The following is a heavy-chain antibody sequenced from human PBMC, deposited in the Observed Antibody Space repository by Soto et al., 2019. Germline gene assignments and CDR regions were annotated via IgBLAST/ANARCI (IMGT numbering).Heavy chain of an antibody. J-gene: IGHJ4*02. Sequence: SVKVSCKASGFTFTSSAVQWVRQARGQRLEWIGWIVVGSGNTNYAQKFQERVTITRDMSTSTAYMELSSLRSEDTAVYYCAADLTYFGGDCYYFDYWGQGTLVTVSS. D-gene: IGHD2-21*02. V-gene: IGHV1-58*01. CDR3: AADLTYFGGDCYYFDY. CDR1: GFTFTSSA. CDR2: IVVGSGNT.